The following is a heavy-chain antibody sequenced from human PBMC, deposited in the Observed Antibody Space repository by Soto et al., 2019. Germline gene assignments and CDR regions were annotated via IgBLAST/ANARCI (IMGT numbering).Heavy chain of an antibody. D-gene: IGHD6-19*01. CDR3: ARRGQWLDAYDAFDI. CDR2: ISAYSGNT. Sequence: VASVKVSCKASGYTFTSYGISWVRQAPGQGLEWMGWISAYSGNTNYAQKLQGRVTMTTDTSTSTAYMELRSLRSDDTAVYYCARRGQWLDAYDAFDIWGQGTMVTVSS. V-gene: IGHV1-18*01. J-gene: IGHJ3*02. CDR1: GYTFTSYG.